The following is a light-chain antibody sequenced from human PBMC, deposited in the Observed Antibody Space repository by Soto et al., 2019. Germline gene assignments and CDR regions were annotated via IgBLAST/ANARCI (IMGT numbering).Light chain of an antibody. CDR1: QSVLHSSNNKNY. J-gene: IGKJ4*01. CDR2: WAS. V-gene: IGKV4-1*01. Sequence: DIVMTQSPDSLAVSLGERATINCKSSQSVLHSSNNKNYLAWYQQKPGQPPKLLFYWASTLEAGVPDRFSGSGSGTDFTLTISSLQAEDVAVYYCQQYYSTPLTFGGGTKVEIK. CDR3: QQYYSTPLT.